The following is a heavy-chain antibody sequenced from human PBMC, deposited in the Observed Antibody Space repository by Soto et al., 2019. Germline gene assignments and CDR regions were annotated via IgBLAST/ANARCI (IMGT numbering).Heavy chain of an antibody. J-gene: IGHJ4*02. CDR1: GGSVSSGSYY. D-gene: IGHD2-8*02. V-gene: IGHV4-39*07. CDR2: IYYSGSA. Sequence: SETLSLTCSVSGGSVSSGSYYWGWIRQPPGKGLKWIGYIYYSGSAYYNPSLKSRVTISVDTSKNQFSLKLTSVSAADTAVYYCARDKITGLFDYWGQGTLVTVSS. CDR3: ARDKITGLFDY.